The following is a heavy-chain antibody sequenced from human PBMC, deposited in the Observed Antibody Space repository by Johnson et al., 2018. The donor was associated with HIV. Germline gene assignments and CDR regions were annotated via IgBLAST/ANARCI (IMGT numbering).Heavy chain of an antibody. CDR3: ARDGGNDYGDYVGGGALDI. D-gene: IGHD4-17*01. CDR1: GFRFSTYA. V-gene: IGHV3-30-3*01. CDR2: ISDDGNNK. J-gene: IGHJ3*02. Sequence: QVQLVESGGGVVQPGRSLRLSCAASGFRFSTYALHWVRQTPGKGLEWVALISDDGNNKYYADSVKGRFTISRDNSKNTLYLQMNSLRAEDTAVYYCARDGGNDYGDYVGGGALDIWGQGTMVTVSS.